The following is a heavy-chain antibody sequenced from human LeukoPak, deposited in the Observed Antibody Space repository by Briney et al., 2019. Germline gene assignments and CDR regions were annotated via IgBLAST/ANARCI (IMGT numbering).Heavy chain of an antibody. J-gene: IGHJ4*02. D-gene: IGHD2-2*01. CDR2: IYHSGST. CDR3: AREDVVVPAVYY. Sequence: PSQTLSLTCTVSGGSISSGDYYWSWIRQPPGKGLEWIGYIYHSGSTYYNPSLKSRVTISVDRSKNQFSLKLSSVTAADTAVYYCAREDVVVPAVYYWGQGTLVTVSS. V-gene: IGHV4-30-2*01. CDR1: GGSISSGDYY.